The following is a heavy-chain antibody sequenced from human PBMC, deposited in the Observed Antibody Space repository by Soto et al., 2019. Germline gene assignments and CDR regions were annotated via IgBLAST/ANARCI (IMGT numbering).Heavy chain of an antibody. Sequence: EVQLLESGGGLVQPGGSLRLSCAASGFTFSSYAMSWVRQAPGKGLEWVSAISGSGGTTYYADSVKGRFTISRDNSKNTLYLQMNSLRAEDTAVYYCALQKVLLWFGETQNWFDPWGQGTLVTVSS. CDR1: GFTFSSYA. D-gene: IGHD3-10*01. V-gene: IGHV3-23*01. CDR2: ISGSGGTT. J-gene: IGHJ5*02. CDR3: ALQKVLLWFGETQNWFDP.